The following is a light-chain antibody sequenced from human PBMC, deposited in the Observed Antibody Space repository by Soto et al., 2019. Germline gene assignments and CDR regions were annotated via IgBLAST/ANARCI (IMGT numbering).Light chain of an antibody. CDR2: LAS. Sequence: EIVLTQSPGTLSLSPGERATLSCRASQSIPNDYLAWYQQRPGQAPRLLIYLASNRAAAIPDRFSGSGYGADFTLTINRLEPEDFAVYHCQQYGSSPWTFGQGTKVDIK. CDR3: QQYGSSPWT. CDR1: QSIPNDY. V-gene: IGKV3-20*01. J-gene: IGKJ1*01.